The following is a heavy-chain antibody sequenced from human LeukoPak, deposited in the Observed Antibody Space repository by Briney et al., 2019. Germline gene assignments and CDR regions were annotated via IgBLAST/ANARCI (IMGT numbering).Heavy chain of an antibody. CDR2: IKQDGSEK. CDR3: ARESHHRSHYIRAYYYYMDV. J-gene: IGHJ6*03. V-gene: IGHV3-7*01. Sequence: PGGSLRLSCAASGFTFSSYWMSWVRQAPGKGLEWVATIKQDGSEKYYVDSVKGRFTISRDNAKNSLYLQMNSLRAEDTAVYYCARESHHRSHYIRAYYYYMDVWGKGTTVTVSS. CDR1: GFTFSSYW. D-gene: IGHD3-10*02.